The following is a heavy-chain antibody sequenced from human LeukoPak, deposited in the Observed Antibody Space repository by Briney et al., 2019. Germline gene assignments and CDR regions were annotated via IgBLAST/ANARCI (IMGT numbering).Heavy chain of an antibody. CDR3: ARDWGYCSSTSCLKNWFDP. Sequence: ASVKVSCKASGYTFTSYGISWVRQAPGQGLEWMGWISAYNGNINYAQKLQGRVTMTTDTSTSTAYMELRSLRSDDTAVYYCARDWGYCSSTSCLKNWFDPWGQGTLVTVSS. CDR2: ISAYNGNI. J-gene: IGHJ5*02. D-gene: IGHD2-2*01. CDR1: GYTFTSYG. V-gene: IGHV1-18*01.